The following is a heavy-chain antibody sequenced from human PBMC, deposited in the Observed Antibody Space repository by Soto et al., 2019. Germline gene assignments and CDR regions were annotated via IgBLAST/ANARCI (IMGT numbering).Heavy chain of an antibody. Sequence: AAVKVSCKASGYTFTSYAMHWVRQAPGQRLEWMGWINAGNGNTKYSQKFQGRVTITRDTSASTAYMELSSLRSEDTAVYYCARDFLPLSKTQDAFDIWGQGTMVTVS. V-gene: IGHV1-3*01. CDR2: INAGNGNT. CDR3: ARDFLPLSKTQDAFDI. J-gene: IGHJ3*02. CDR1: GYTFTSYA.